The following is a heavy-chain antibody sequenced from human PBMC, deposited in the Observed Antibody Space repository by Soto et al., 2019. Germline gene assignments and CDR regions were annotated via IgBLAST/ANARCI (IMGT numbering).Heavy chain of an antibody. CDR3: ARTAWAYYYASSGYSMNAFDI. CDR2: IDWDDDK. CDR1: GFSLSTSGMR. Sequence: SGPTLVNPTQTLTLTCTFSGFSLSTSGMRVSWIRQPPGKALEWLARIDWDDDKFYSTSLKTRLTISKDTSKNQVVLTMTNMGPVDTATYYCARTAWAYYYASSGYSMNAFDIWGQGTMVTVSS. D-gene: IGHD3-22*01. V-gene: IGHV2-70*04. J-gene: IGHJ3*02.